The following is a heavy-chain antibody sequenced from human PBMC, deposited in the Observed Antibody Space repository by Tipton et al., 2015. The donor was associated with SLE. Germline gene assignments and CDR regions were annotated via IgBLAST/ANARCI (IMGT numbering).Heavy chain of an antibody. CDR2: IYYSGST. Sequence: TLSLTCTVSGGSISSYYWSWIRQPPGKGLEWIGYIYYSGSTNYNPSLKSRVTISVDMSKNQFSVKLTSVTAADTAVYHCARVSRGYSGYEWAGFFDYWGQGALVTVSS. V-gene: IGHV4-59*12. CDR3: ARVSRGYSGYEWAGFFDY. CDR1: GGSISSYY. D-gene: IGHD5-12*01. J-gene: IGHJ4*02.